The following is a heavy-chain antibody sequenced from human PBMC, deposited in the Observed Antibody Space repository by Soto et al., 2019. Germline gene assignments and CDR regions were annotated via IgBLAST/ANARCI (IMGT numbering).Heavy chain of an antibody. CDR3: ARMNVDSYXXYYAMDV. J-gene: IGHJ6*02. CDR1: XFSLTTGKMG. V-gene: IGHV2-26*01. D-gene: IGHD4-17*01. Sequence: SGPTLVNPTETLTLTCTVSXFSLTTGKMGVSWIRQPPGKALEWLAHIFSDNERSYSTSLQGRLTISKDTSGSQVVLSMTNVDPVDTATYYCARMNVDSYXXYYAMDVWGQGTTVTVSS. CDR2: IFSDNER.